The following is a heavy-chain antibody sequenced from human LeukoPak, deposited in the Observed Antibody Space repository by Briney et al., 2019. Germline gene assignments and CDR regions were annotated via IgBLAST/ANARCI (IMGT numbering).Heavy chain of an antibody. CDR3: ARNGGYDFWSGYPYNWFDP. Sequence: GESLKISCKGSGYSFTSYWIGWVRQMPGKGLEWMGIIYPGDSDTRCSPSFQGQVTISADKSISTAYLQWSSLKASDTAMYYCARNGGYDFWSGYPYNWFDPWGQGTLVTVSS. V-gene: IGHV5-51*01. CDR2: IYPGDSDT. D-gene: IGHD3-3*01. CDR1: GYSFTSYW. J-gene: IGHJ5*02.